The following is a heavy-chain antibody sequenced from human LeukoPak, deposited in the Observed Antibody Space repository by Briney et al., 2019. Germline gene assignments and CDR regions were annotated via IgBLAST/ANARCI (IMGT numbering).Heavy chain of an antibody. D-gene: IGHD2-15*01. Sequence: SGGSLRLSCAASGFTVSSNYMSWVRQGPGKGLECVSVISNDGDTYYADSVKGRFTISRDNAKNSLYLQMNSLRAEDTALYYCARRYCSGGSCYSGGADYWGQGTLVTVSS. CDR1: GFTVSSNY. J-gene: IGHJ4*02. V-gene: IGHV3-53*01. CDR2: ISNDGDT. CDR3: ARRYCSGGSCYSGGADY.